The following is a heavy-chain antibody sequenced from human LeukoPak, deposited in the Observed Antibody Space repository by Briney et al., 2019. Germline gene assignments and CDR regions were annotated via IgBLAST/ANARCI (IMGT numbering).Heavy chain of an antibody. Sequence: SETLSLTCTVSGGSLSSYYWSWIRQYPGKGLEWIGYIYYSGSTNYNPSLKSRVTISVDTSKNQFSLKLSSVTAADTAVYYCARYDSGSCYYMDVWGKGTTVTVSS. CDR2: IYYSGST. V-gene: IGHV4-59*01. J-gene: IGHJ6*03. CDR1: GGSLSSYY. CDR3: ARYDSGSCYYMDV. D-gene: IGHD1-26*01.